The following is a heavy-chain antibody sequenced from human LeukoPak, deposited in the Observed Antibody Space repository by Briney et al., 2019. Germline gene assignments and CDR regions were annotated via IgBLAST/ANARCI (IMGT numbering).Heavy chain of an antibody. V-gene: IGHV4-59*01. Sequence: PSETLPLTCTVSGGSISSYYWSWIRQPPGKGLEWIGYIYYSGSANYNPSLKSRVTISVDTSKNQFSLKLSSVTAADTAVYYCASSHYDFWSGYSSYFDYWGQGTLVTVSS. CDR3: ASSHYDFWSGYSSYFDY. CDR1: GGSISSYY. D-gene: IGHD3-3*01. J-gene: IGHJ4*02. CDR2: IYYSGSA.